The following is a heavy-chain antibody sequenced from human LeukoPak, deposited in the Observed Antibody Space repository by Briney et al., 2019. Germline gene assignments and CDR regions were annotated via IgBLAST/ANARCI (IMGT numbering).Heavy chain of an antibody. V-gene: IGHV3-21*04. CDR1: GFTFSSYS. Sequence: GGSLRLSCAASGFTFSSYSMNWVRQAPGKGLEWVSSISSSSSYIYYADSVKGRFSISRDNAKNSLYLQMSNLRAEDTAVYFCARGGGLDVWGQGATVTVSS. CDR2: ISSSSSYI. CDR3: ARGGGLDV. J-gene: IGHJ6*02. D-gene: IGHD3-16*01.